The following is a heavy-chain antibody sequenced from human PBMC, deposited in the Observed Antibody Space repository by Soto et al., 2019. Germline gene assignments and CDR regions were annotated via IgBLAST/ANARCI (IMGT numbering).Heavy chain of an antibody. Sequence: GGSLRLSCAASGFTFSSYAMSWVRQAPGKGLEWVSAISSSSSTIYYGDSVKGRFTISRDNAKNSLYLQMNSLRAEDTAVYYCARVRGYCSSTSCALDAFDVWGQGTLVTVS. D-gene: IGHD2-2*01. J-gene: IGHJ3*01. V-gene: IGHV3-48*01. CDR2: ISSSSSTI. CDR1: GFTFSSYA. CDR3: ARVRGYCSSTSCALDAFDV.